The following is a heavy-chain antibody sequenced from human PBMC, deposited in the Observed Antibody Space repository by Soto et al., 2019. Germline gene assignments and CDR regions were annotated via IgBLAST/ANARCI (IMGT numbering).Heavy chain of an antibody. CDR1: GYTFTNYG. V-gene: IGHV1-3*01. CDR2: INAANGDT. D-gene: IGHD3-10*01. J-gene: IGHJ4*02. CDR3: ARKDYYGSGIYYFDY. Sequence: ASVKVSCKASGYTFTNYGFSWVRQAPGQGLEWMGWINAANGDTGYSQKFQGRVTLTRDTSASTAYMELSSLRSEDTAVYYCARKDYYGSGIYYFDYWGQGTLVTVSS.